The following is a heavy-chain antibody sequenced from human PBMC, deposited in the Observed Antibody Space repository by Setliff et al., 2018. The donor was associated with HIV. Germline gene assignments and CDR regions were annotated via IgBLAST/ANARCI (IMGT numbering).Heavy chain of an antibody. CDR2: IGTGGDT. CDR1: GITVSGIY. D-gene: IGHD6-6*01. V-gene: IGHV3-13*01. CDR3: TRELNGHTSSHYYFGLDV. J-gene: IGHJ6*02. Sequence: GGSLRLSCVASGITVSGIYMTWVRQAPGKGLEWVSAIGTGGDTYYADSVKGRFTISRENAKNSLYLQMNNVRAGDTAVYYCTRELNGHTSSHYYFGLDVWGQGTTVTVSS.